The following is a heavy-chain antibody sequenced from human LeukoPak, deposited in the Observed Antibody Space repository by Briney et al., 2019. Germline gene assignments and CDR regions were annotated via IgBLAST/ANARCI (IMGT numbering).Heavy chain of an antibody. V-gene: IGHV4-34*01. CDR2: INHSGST. CDR3: ARRGGPSSPWFDP. D-gene: IGHD6-6*01. J-gene: IGHJ5*02. CDR1: GGSFSGYY. Sequence: SETLSLTCAVYGGSFSGYYWSWIRQPPGKGLEWIGEINHSGSTNYNPSLKSRVTISVDTSKNQFSLKLSSVTAADTAVYYCARRGGPSSPWFDPWGQGTLVTVSS.